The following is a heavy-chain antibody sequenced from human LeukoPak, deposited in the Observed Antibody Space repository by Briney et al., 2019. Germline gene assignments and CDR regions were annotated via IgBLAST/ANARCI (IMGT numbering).Heavy chain of an antibody. CDR2: ISSSGSTI. V-gene: IGHV3-11*01. J-gene: IGHJ5*02. CDR3: ARAAPPSLPFSEYGDYVWFDP. Sequence: GGSLRLSCAASGFTFSDYYMSWIRQAPGKGLEWVSYISSSGSTIYYADSVKGRFTISRDNAKNSLYLQMNSLRAEDTAVYYCARAAPPSLPFSEYGDYVWFDPWGQGTLVTVSS. D-gene: IGHD4-17*01. CDR1: GFTFSDYY.